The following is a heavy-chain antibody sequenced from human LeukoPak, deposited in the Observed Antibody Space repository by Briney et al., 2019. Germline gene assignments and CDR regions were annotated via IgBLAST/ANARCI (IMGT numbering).Heavy chain of an antibody. V-gene: IGHV4-4*07. CDR1: GVSITSYY. Sequence: SETLSLTCTVSGVSITSYYWSWIRQPAGKGLEWIGRIHTSGSTSYNSSLKSRVTMSVDTSKNQFPLKLSSVTAADTAVYYCARDSYYYDSSGYHSLDYWGQGTLVTVSS. CDR2: IHTSGST. CDR3: ARDSYYYDSSGYHSLDY. J-gene: IGHJ4*02. D-gene: IGHD3-22*01.